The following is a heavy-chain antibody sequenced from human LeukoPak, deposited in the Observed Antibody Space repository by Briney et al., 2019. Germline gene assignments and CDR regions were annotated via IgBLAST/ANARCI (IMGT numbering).Heavy chain of an antibody. CDR1: GFSFNAYD. Sequence: GGSLRLSCAASGFSFNAYDMHWVRQAPGKGLEWVAVIRFDGSDKYYADFVKGRFTISRDNSKNTLYLQMNSLRAEDTAVYSCAREMGGLRFFEYWGQGTLVTVSS. CDR2: IRFDGSDK. J-gene: IGHJ4*02. D-gene: IGHD4-17*01. V-gene: IGHV3-33*01. CDR3: AREMGGLRFFEY.